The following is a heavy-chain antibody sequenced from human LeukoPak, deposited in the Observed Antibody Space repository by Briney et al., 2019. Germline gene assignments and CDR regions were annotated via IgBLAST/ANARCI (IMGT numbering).Heavy chain of an antibody. V-gene: IGHV4-39*01. CDR1: CDSINNNNYY. CDR3: ARITDRTTFGEIMHGFDI. Sequence: PSETLSLTCTVSCDSINNNNYYWGWIRQPPGKGLGWIGNIYYNGRTYYSPSLKSRGTISVDTSNNQFSLKLSSVTAADTAVYYCARITDRTTFGEIMHGFDIWGQGTPVTVSS. CDR2: IYYNGRT. J-gene: IGHJ3*02. D-gene: IGHD3-3*01.